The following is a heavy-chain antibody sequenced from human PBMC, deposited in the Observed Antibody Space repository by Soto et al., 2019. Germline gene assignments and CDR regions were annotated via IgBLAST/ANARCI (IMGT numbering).Heavy chain of an antibody. CDR1: GYTLSDHA. CDR2: ISCYSDYT. J-gene: IGHJ6*02. CDR3: ARDVEWELVALGYNVYAFAV. D-gene: IGHD1-26*01. Sequence: QVQLVQSGPEVKKSGASVKVSCKASGYTLSDHAISWVRQAPVQGLERMGWISCYSDYTNDAQKFQGRVTMTTDTSTSTVHMELRNLKSDDTSVYYGARDVEWELVALGYNVYAFAVWGQGTTVTVS. V-gene: IGHV1-18*01.